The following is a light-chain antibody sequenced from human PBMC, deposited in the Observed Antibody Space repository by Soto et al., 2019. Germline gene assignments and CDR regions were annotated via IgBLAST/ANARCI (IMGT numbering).Light chain of an antibody. CDR3: SSYASNGDVL. Sequence: QSALTQPASVSGSPGQSITISCTGTSSDVGTYEYVSWYQHHPGKAPKLMIYDVSNRPSGVSDRFSGSKSGNTASLTISGLQAEDEDDYYRSSYASNGDVLFGGGTKLTVL. CDR1: SSDVGTYEY. CDR2: DVS. J-gene: IGLJ2*01. V-gene: IGLV2-14*03.